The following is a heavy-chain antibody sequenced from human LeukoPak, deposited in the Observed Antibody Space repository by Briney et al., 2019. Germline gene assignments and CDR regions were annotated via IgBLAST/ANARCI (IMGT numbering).Heavy chain of an antibody. J-gene: IGHJ5*02. D-gene: IGHD3-10*01. V-gene: IGHV5-51*01. Sequence: RGESLKISCKGSGYSFTSYWIGWVRQMPGKGLEWMGIIYPGDSDTRYSPSFQGQVTISADKSISTAYLQWSSLKASDTAMYYCARLSHPSENYYGSGSPGGFDPWGQGTLVTVSS. CDR3: ARLSHPSENYYGSGSPGGFDP. CDR1: GYSFTSYW. CDR2: IYPGDSDT.